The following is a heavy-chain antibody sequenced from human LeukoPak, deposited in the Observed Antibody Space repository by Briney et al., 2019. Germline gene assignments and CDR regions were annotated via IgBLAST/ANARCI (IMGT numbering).Heavy chain of an antibody. J-gene: IGHJ4*02. V-gene: IGHV4-34*01. CDR3: ARGRRNTAMVLSY. CDR1: GGSFSGYY. CDR2: INHSGST. Sequence: SETLSLTCAVYGGSFSGYYWSWIRQPPGKGLEWIGEINHSGSTNYNPSLKSRVTISVDTSKNQFSLKLSSVTAADTAVYYCARGRRNTAMVLSYWGQGTLVTVSS. D-gene: IGHD5-18*01.